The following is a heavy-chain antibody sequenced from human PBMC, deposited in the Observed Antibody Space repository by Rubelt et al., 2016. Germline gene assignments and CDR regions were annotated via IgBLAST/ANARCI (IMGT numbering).Heavy chain of an antibody. D-gene: IGHD1-26*01. CDR2: VSGSGGST. Sequence: EVQLLESGGGLEQPGGSLTLSCAGSGFSFYSYAMTWVRQAPGKGLEWVASVSGSGGSTYYTDSVKDRFIISRDNSKRRLYLQMSSLRAEDTAVYYCTKDRAYSGTYVGAFDIWGQGAMVTVSP. CDR3: TKDRAYSGTYVGAFDI. J-gene: IGHJ3*02. V-gene: IGHV3-23*01. CDR1: GFSFYSYA.